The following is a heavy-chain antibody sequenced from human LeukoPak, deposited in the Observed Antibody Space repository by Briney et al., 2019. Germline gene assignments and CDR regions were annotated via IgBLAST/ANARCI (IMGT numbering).Heavy chain of an antibody. V-gene: IGHV3-30*18. CDR2: ISYDGSNK. CDR1: GFTFSSYG. CDR3: AKVAAAGISYFDY. Sequence: GGSLRLSCAASGFTFSSYGMHWVRQAPGKGLEGVAVISYDGSNKYYADSVKGRFTISRDNSKNTLYLQMNSLRAEDTAVYYCAKVAAAGISYFDYWGQGTLVTVSS. J-gene: IGHJ4*02. D-gene: IGHD6-13*01.